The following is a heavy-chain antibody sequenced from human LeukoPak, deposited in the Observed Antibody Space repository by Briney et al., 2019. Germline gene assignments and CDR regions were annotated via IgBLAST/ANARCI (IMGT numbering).Heavy chain of an antibody. V-gene: IGHV4-34*01. CDR3: ARTDWNDVGVDWFDP. J-gene: IGHJ5*02. CDR2: IYYSGST. CDR1: GGSFSGYY. D-gene: IGHD1-1*01. Sequence: PSETLSLTCAVYGGSFSGYYWSWIRQPPGKGLEWIGSIYYSGSTYYNPSLKSRVTISVDTSKNQFSLKLSSVTAADTAVYYCARTDWNDVGVDWFDPWGQGTLVTVSS.